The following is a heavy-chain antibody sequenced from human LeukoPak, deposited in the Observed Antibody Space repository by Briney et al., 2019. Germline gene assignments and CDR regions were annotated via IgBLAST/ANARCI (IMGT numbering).Heavy chain of an antibody. D-gene: IGHD4-17*01. CDR2: INWNGGST. V-gene: IGHV3-20*04. Sequence: GGSLRLSCAASGFTFDDYGMSWVRQAPGKGLDWVSGINWNGGSTGYADSVKGRFTISRDNAKNSLYLQMNSLRAEDTAVYYCARESGSVTSEVDFDYWGQGTLVIVSS. CDR1: GFTFDDYG. CDR3: ARESGSVTSEVDFDY. J-gene: IGHJ4*02.